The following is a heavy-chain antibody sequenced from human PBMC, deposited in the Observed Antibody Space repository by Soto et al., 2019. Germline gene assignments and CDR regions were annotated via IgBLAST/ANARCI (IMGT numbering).Heavy chain of an antibody. D-gene: IGHD3-16*01. CDR3: ARDGGDGCNYFSGY. V-gene: IGHV1-69*08. Sequence: QVQLVQSGAEVKKPGSSVKVSCKASGGTFSSYTISWVRQAPGQGLEWMGRIIPILGIANYAQKFQGRVTISADKSTSTAYMELSSLRSEDTAVYYCARDGGDGCNYFSGYWGQETLVTVSS. CDR2: IIPILGIA. CDR1: GGTFSSYT. J-gene: IGHJ4*02.